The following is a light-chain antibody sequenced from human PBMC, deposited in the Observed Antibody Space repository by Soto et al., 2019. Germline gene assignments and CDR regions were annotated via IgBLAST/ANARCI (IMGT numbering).Light chain of an antibody. Sequence: QSALTQPASVSGSPGQSITISCTGTSSDVGGYKYVSWYQHYPGKAPKLMIYEVTDRPSGVSNRFSGSKSGNTASLTISGLQAEDEADYYCSSYTSSGTLYVFGTGTKLTVL. J-gene: IGLJ1*01. CDR3: SSYTSSGTLYV. V-gene: IGLV2-14*01. CDR1: SSDVGGYKY. CDR2: EVT.